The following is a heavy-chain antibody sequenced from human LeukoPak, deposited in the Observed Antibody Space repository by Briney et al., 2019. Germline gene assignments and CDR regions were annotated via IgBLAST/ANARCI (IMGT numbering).Heavy chain of an antibody. V-gene: IGHV3-23*01. CDR2: ISSTGGTT. D-gene: IGHD1-14*01. CDR1: GFSFSSYG. J-gene: IGHJ4*02. Sequence: GGSLRLSCAASGFSFSSYGMSWVRQAPGKGLEWVSAISSTGGTTYYADSVKGRFTISRDNSKNTLYLQMNSLRAEDTAVYYCAKATGYLLWGQGTLVIVSS. CDR3: AKATGYLL.